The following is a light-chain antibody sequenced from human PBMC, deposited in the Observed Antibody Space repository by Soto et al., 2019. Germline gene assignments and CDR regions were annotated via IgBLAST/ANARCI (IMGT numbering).Light chain of an antibody. CDR2: DAS. CDR3: QQYKVYSQT. J-gene: IGKJ1*01. V-gene: IGKV1-5*01. CDR1: QRITHW. Sequence: DIQMTQSHSTLSAYVGDRVTITCRASQRITHWLAWYQQKPGKAPKHLIYDASTLESGVPSRFSGSGSGTAFTLSISSLQPDDFATYHCQQYKVYSQTFRQGTEEEIK.